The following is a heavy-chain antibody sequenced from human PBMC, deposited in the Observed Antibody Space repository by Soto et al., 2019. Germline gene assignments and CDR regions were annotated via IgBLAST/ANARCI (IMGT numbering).Heavy chain of an antibody. J-gene: IGHJ4*02. CDR1: GYTFTSYD. V-gene: IGHV1-8*01. D-gene: IGHD3-9*01. CDR2: MNPNSGNT. CDR3: ARWVRYFDWLLAFFDY. Sequence: ASVKVSCKASGYTFTSYDINWVRQATGQGLEWMGWMNPNSGNTGYAQKFQGRVTMTRNTSISTAYMELSSLRSEDTAVYYYARWVRYFDWLLAFFDYWGQGTLVTVSS.